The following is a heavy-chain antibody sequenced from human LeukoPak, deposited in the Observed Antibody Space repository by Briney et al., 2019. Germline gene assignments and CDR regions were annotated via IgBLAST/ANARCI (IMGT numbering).Heavy chain of an antibody. CDR1: GFTFSSYG. D-gene: IGHD1-26*01. J-gene: IGHJ6*02. V-gene: IGHV3-30*18. CDR3: AKDRYSGSYMNYYYGMDV. CDR2: ISYDESNK. Sequence: RGSLRLSCAASGFTFSSYGMHWVRQAPGKGLEWVAVISYDESNKYYADSVKGRFTISRDNSKNTLYLQMNSLRAEDTAVYFCAKDRYSGSYMNYYYGMDVWGQGTTVTVS.